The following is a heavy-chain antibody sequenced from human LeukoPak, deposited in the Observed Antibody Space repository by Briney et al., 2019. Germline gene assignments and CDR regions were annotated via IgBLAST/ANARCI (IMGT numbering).Heavy chain of an antibody. D-gene: IGHD2-2*01. Sequence: GRSLRLSCAASGFAFNTYAMHWVRQAPGKGLEWVTLIWHDGSHKFYIDSVRGRFTISRDNSRNTVYLQMNGLRAEDTAVYYCARERYCSSTSCPHGDLDYWGQGTLVSVSS. CDR3: ARERYCSSTSCPHGDLDY. CDR2: IWHDGSHK. V-gene: IGHV3-33*01. CDR1: GFAFNTYA. J-gene: IGHJ4*02.